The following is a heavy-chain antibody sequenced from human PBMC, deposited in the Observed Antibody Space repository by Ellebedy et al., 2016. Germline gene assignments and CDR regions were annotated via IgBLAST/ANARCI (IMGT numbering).Heavy chain of an antibody. Sequence: GESLKISCAASGFTFSDYYMSWIRQAPGKGLEWVSYISSSSSYTNYADSVKGRFTISRDNAKNSLYLQMNSLRAEDTAVYYCARGGDSYCSGGSCYSVSGGYYFDYWGQGTLVTVSS. V-gene: IGHV3-11*06. D-gene: IGHD2-15*01. CDR3: ARGGDSYCSGGSCYSVSGGYYFDY. J-gene: IGHJ4*02. CDR2: ISSSSSYT. CDR1: GFTFSDYY.